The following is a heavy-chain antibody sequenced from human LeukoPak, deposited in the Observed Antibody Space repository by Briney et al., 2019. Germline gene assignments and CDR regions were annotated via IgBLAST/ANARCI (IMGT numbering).Heavy chain of an antibody. D-gene: IGHD3-22*01. CDR2: ISSEPNTT. CDR1: GFTFSSYG. J-gene: IGHJ3*02. CDR3: ARAYSDSRGYYYLFAFDI. Sequence: GGSLRLSCAASGFTFSSYGMSWVRQAPGKGLEWISHISSEPNTTFYAESVKGRFTTSRDNGKNSLYLQMNSLRVEDTAVYYCARAYSDSRGYYYLFAFDIWGQGTMVTVSS. V-gene: IGHV3-48*01.